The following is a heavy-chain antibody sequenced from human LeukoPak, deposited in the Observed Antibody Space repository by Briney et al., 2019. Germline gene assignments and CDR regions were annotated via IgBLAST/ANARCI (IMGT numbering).Heavy chain of an antibody. J-gene: IGHJ4*02. V-gene: IGHV1-69*05. D-gene: IGHD5-12*01. CDR2: IIPICGTA. CDR1: RGTFSSHA. Sequence: GASVKASSNPSRGTFSSHAISWVRQPPGPGLEWVGGIIPICGTANHLQKFQGRVTITTDESTSTAYMELSSLKSEDTAVYYCARDGDSGYDYQWGQGTLVTVSS. CDR3: ARDGDSGYDYQ.